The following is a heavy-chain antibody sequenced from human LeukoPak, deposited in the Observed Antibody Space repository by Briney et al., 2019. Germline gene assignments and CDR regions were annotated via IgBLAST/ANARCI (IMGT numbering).Heavy chain of an antibody. J-gene: IGHJ4*02. CDR3: ARGARGVGYSGYEIIGYYFDY. CDR2: IKQDGSEK. D-gene: IGHD5-12*01. Sequence: GGSLRLSCAASGFTFSSYWMSWVRQAPGKGLEWVANIKQDGSEKYYVDSVKGRFTISRDNAKNSLYLQMNSLRAEDTAVYYCARGARGVGYSGYEIIGYYFDYWGQGTLVTVSS. CDR1: GFTFSSYW. V-gene: IGHV3-7*01.